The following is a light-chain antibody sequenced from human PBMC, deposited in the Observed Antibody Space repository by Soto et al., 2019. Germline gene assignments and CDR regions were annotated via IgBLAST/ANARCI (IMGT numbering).Light chain of an antibody. CDR1: QSISTS. CDR2: KAS. V-gene: IGKV1-5*03. J-gene: IGKJ1*01. Sequence: DIPMTRSPSTLSASVGDRVTITCRASQSISTSLAWYQQKPGKAPKVLIYKASSLESGVPSRFSGSGSGTEFTLTISSLQPDDFATYYCQHCDSYWTFGQGTKVEIK. CDR3: QHCDSYWT.